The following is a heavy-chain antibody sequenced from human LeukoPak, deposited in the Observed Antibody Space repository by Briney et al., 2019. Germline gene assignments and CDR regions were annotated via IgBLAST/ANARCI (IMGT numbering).Heavy chain of an antibody. V-gene: IGHV3-21*01. CDR2: LSSSSSYI. CDR3: ARNLGSSGWYLPTDY. Sequence: GGSLRLSCAASGFTFSSYSMNWVRQAPGKGLEWVSSLSSSSSYIYYADSVKGRFTISRDNAKNSLYLQMNSLRAEDTAVYYCARNLGSSGWYLPTDYWGQGTLVTVSS. CDR1: GFTFSSYS. D-gene: IGHD6-19*01. J-gene: IGHJ4*02.